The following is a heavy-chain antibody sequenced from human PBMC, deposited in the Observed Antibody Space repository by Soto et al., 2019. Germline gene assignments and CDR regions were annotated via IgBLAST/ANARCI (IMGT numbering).Heavy chain of an antibody. Sequence: SETLSLTCAVYGGSFSGYYWSWIRQPPGKGLEWIGEINHSGSTNYNPSLKSRVTISVDTSKNQFSLKLSSVTAADTAVYYCARGPKGYSSSWGRQGWFDPWGQGTLVTVS. D-gene: IGHD6-13*01. CDR3: ARGPKGYSSSWGRQGWFDP. CDR2: INHSGST. J-gene: IGHJ5*02. V-gene: IGHV4-34*01. CDR1: GGSFSGYY.